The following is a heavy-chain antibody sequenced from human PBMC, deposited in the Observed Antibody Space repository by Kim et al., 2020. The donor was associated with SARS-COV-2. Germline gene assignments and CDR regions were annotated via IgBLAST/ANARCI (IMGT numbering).Heavy chain of an antibody. J-gene: IGHJ6*02. D-gene: IGHD1-1*01. CDR3: ATTGTTGGSDGMDV. Sequence: YAVSVKSRITITPDTSKNQFSLQLNSVTPEDTAVYYCATTGTTGGSDGMDVWGQGTTVTVSS. V-gene: IGHV6-1*01.